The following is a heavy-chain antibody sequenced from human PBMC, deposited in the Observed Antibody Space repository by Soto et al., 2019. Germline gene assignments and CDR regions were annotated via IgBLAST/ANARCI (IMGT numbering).Heavy chain of an antibody. D-gene: IGHD1-26*01. Sequence: GESLKISCQRSGYSFTSYWIGWVRQMPGNGLEWMGIIYSGDSDTRYSPSFQGQVTISADKSICTAYLQWSSLKASDTAMYYCARLHGSYYSFDIWCQGTMVTVSS. CDR3: ARLHGSYYSFDI. J-gene: IGHJ3*02. CDR2: IYSGDSDT. CDR1: GYSFTSYW. V-gene: IGHV5-51*01.